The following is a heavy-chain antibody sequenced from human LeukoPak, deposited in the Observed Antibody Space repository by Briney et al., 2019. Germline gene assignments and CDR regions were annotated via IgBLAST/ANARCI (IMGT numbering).Heavy chain of an antibody. CDR2: IYYSGST. J-gene: IGHJ4*02. V-gene: IGHV4-39*07. CDR1: GGSISSSSYY. Sequence: SRTLSLTCTVSGGSISSSSYYGGGIRQPPGRGLEGIGSIYYSGSTYYNPSRKSRVTISVDTSKNQFSLKLSSVPAADPAVYYCARDYGSGRNDYWGQGTLVTVSS. CDR3: ARDYGSGRNDY. D-gene: IGHD3-10*01.